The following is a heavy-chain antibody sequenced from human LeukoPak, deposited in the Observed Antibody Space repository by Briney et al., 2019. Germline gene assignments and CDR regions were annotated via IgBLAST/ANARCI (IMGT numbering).Heavy chain of an antibody. CDR2: IYPGDSDT. J-gene: IGHJ4*02. CDR3: ARQNDFRLDY. D-gene: IGHD3-3*01. V-gene: IGHV5-51*01. Sequence: GGSLRLSCKGSGYTFSSYWIGWVRQMPGKGLEWMGIIYPGDSDTRYSPSLQGQVTISVDTSIGTAYLQWSSLKASDTAIYHCARQNDFRLDYWGQGTLVTVSS. CDR1: GYTFSSYW.